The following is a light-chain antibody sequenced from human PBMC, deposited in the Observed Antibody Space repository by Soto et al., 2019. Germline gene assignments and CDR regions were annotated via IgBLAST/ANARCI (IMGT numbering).Light chain of an antibody. V-gene: IGLV2-14*01. CDR2: DVS. CDR3: SSYSRTSPGV. J-gene: IGLJ3*02. Sequence: QSALTQPASVSGSPGQSITISCTGTSSDVGGYNSVSWYQQYPGTAPKLMIYDVSYRPSGISTRFSGSKSGDTASLTISGLQADYEADYFCSSYSRTSPGVYGGGTKLTVL. CDR1: SSDVGGYNS.